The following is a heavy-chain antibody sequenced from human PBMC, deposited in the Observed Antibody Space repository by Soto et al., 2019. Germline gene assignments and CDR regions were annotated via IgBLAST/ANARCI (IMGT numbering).Heavy chain of an antibody. CDR2: FDPEDGET. CDR1: GYTLTELS. D-gene: IGHD3-3*01. V-gene: IGHV1-24*01. Sequence: GASVKVSCKVFGYTLTELSMHWVRQASGKRLEWMGGFDPEDGETIYAQKFQGRVTMTEDTSTDTAYMELSSLRSEDTAVYYCATGKIFGVAPRYYMDVRGKGTTVTVSS. J-gene: IGHJ6*03. CDR3: ATGKIFGVAPRYYMDV.